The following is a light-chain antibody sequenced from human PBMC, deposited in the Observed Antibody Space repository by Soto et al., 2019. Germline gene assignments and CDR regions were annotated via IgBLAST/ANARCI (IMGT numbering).Light chain of an antibody. CDR1: SSDVGGYNC. CDR3: SSYTSSSTQV. V-gene: IGLV2-14*01. J-gene: IGLJ1*01. Sequence: QSALTQPASVSGSPGQSITISCTGTSSDVGGYNCVSWYQQHPGKAPKLMIYDVSNRPSGVSDRFSGSRSGNTASLTISGLQAADEADYYCSSYTSSSTQVFGTGTKLTVL. CDR2: DVS.